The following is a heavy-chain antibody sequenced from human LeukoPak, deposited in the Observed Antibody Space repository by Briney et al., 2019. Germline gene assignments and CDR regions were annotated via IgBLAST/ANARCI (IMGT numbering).Heavy chain of an antibody. CDR3: AKGVSSPLYYFDY. V-gene: IGHV3-23*01. J-gene: IGHJ4*02. CDR2: ISASADRT. Sequence: PGGSLRLSCAASGFTFSSYAMSWVRQAPGKGLEWVSAISASADRTFDADSVKGRFTVSRDNSKNTLFLQMNSLRAEDTAVYFCAKGVSSPLYYFDYWGQGALVTVSS. CDR1: GFTFSSYA. D-gene: IGHD6-13*01.